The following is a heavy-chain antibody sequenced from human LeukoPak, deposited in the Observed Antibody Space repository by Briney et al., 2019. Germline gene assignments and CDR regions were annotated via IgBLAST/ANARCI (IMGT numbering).Heavy chain of an antibody. D-gene: IGHD1-26*01. CDR1: GFTFSSYG. CDR3: AKDPHGSSEPVEYFQH. CDR2: ISYDGSNK. V-gene: IGHV3-30*18. Sequence: GGSLRLSCAASGFTFSSYGMHWVRQAPGKGLEWVAVISYDGSNKYYADSVKGRFTISRDNSKNTLYLQMNSLRAEDTAVYYCAKDPHGSSEPVEYFQHWGQGTLVTVSS. J-gene: IGHJ1*01.